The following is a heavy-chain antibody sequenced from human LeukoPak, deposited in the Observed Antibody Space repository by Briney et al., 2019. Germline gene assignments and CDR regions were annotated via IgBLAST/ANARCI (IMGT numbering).Heavy chain of an antibody. V-gene: IGHV4-59*01. CDR3: AIGPPGYSGDY. Sequence: SETLSLTCTVSAGSISSYYWSGIRQPPGKGLEWIGYIYYSGSTNYNPSLKSRVTISVDTSKNQFSLKLSSVTAADTAVYYCAIGPPGYSGDYWGQGTLVTVSS. J-gene: IGHJ4*02. D-gene: IGHD3-22*01. CDR1: AGSISSYY. CDR2: IYYSGST.